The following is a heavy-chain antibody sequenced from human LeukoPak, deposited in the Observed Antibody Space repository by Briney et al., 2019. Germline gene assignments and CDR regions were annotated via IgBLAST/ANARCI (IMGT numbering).Heavy chain of an antibody. CDR3: ARGDYGDYAGDY. CDR1: GFTVSSNY. V-gene: IGHV3-53*01. J-gene: IGHJ4*02. CDR2: IYSGGST. Sequence: GGSLRLSCAASGFTVSSNYMSWVRQAPGKGLGWVSVIYSGGSTYYADSVKGRFTISRDNSKNTLYLQMNSLRAEDTAVYYCARGDYGDYAGDYWGQGTLVTVSS. D-gene: IGHD4-17*01.